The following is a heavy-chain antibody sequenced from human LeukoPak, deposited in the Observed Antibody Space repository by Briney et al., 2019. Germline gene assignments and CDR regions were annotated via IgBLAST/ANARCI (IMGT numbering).Heavy chain of an antibody. Sequence: GGSLRLSCAASGFTFSSYWMSWVRQAPGKGLEWVANIKQDGSEKYYVDSVKGRFTISRDNAKNSLYLQMNSLRAEDTAVYYCARVRYGSGSYIDYWGQGTLVTVSS. CDR2: IKQDGSEK. D-gene: IGHD3-10*01. V-gene: IGHV3-7*01. CDR3: ARVRYGSGSYIDY. J-gene: IGHJ4*02. CDR1: GFTFSSYW.